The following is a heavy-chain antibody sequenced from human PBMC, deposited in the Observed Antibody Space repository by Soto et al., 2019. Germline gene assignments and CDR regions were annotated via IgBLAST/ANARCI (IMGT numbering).Heavy chain of an antibody. J-gene: IGHJ4*02. CDR1: VFTFSSSW. CDR2: IKQDGSQK. Sequence: GGSLTLSCAASVFTFSSSWMNWVRLAPGKGLEWVATIKQDGSQKYYLDSVKGRFTISRDNAKNSVYLQMNSLRAEDTAVYYCARSRVNWGQGVLVTVSS. D-gene: IGHD6-13*01. CDR3: ARSRVN. V-gene: IGHV3-7*01.